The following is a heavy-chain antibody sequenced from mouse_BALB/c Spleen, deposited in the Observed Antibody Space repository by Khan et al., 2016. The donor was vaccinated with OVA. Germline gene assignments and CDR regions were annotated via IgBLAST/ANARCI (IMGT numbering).Heavy chain of an antibody. CDR1: GFTFSGYA. D-gene: IGHD1-1*01. CDR3: ARDRYYGSSPDWFAY. V-gene: IGHV5-9-4*01. J-gene: IGHJ3*01. Sequence: EVELVESGGGLVKPGGSLKLSCAASGFTFSGYAMSWVRQTPEKRLEWVAEISGGGSNTYYPDTVTGRFTISRDNAKNTLYLEMSRMRSEDTAMYYCARDRYYGSSPDWFAYWGQGTLVTVSA. CDR2: ISGGGSNT.